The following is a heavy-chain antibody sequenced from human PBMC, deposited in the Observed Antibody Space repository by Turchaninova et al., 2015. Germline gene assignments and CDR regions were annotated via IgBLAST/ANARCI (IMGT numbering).Heavy chain of an antibody. CDR3: AHKGGRGDPFDY. CDR1: GFSLGTRGVG. D-gene: IGHD3-10*01. CDR2: VDWDDDK. V-gene: IGHV2-5*02. J-gene: IGHJ4*02. Sequence: QITLKESGPTLVKPTQTPTLTCPFSGFSLGTRGVGVGGFRRPPGRALEWLALVDWDDDKRYSPSLKSTLPITKDTSRNQVVLAMTNMDPVDTATYYCAHKGGRGDPFDYWGQGALVTVSS.